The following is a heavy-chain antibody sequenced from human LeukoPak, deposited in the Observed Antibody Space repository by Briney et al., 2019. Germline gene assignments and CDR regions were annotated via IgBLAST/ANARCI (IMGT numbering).Heavy chain of an antibody. Sequence: PGGSLRLSCAASGFTFSTYIMNWVRQPPGKGLEWVSAISGSGGSTYYADSVKGRFTISRDNAKNSLYLQMNSLRAEDTAVYYCARDGFSVTTGAVYYYYYMDVWGKGTTVTVSS. CDR3: ARDGFSVTTGAVYYYYYMDV. V-gene: IGHV3-21*01. CDR1: GFTFSTYI. J-gene: IGHJ6*03. CDR2: ISGSGGST. D-gene: IGHD4-17*01.